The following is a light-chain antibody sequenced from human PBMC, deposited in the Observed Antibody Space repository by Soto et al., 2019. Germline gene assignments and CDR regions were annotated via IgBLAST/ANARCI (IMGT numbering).Light chain of an antibody. V-gene: IGLV2-14*03. J-gene: IGLJ1*01. CDR1: SSDIGGYNY. CDR2: DVS. Sequence: QSALTQPASVSGSPGQSITVSCTGTSSDIGGYNYVSWYQQYPGEAPKVIIYDVSDRPSGVSNRFSGSKSGNTASLTISGLQTEHEADYYCSSYTSSSTLVVFGTGTKLTVL. CDR3: SSYTSSSTLVV.